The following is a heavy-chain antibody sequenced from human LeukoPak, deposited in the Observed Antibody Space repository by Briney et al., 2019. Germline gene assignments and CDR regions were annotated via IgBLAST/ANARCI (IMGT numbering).Heavy chain of an antibody. Sequence: GRSLRLSCAASGFTFDDYAMHWVRQAPGKGLEWMSGISWNSGSIGYADSVKGRFTISRDNAKNSLFLQMNSLRTEDTALYYCVKGSSGTSYDWFDSWGQGTLVTVSS. CDR1: GFTFDDYA. J-gene: IGHJ5*01. CDR2: ISWNSGSI. CDR3: VKGSSGTSYDWFDS. D-gene: IGHD1-26*01. V-gene: IGHV3-9*01.